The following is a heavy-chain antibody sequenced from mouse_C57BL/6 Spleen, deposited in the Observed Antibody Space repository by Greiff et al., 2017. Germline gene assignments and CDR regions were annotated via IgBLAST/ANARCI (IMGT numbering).Heavy chain of an antibody. V-gene: IGHV5-4*03. J-gene: IGHJ4*01. Sequence: DVMLVESGGGLVKPGGSLKLSCAASGFTFSSYAMSWVRQTPIKRLEWVATISDGGSYTYYPDNVKGRFTISRDNAKNNLYLQMSHLKSEDTAMYYCARQIYYDYAGYAMDYWGQGTSVTVSS. CDR2: ISDGGSYT. CDR1: GFTFSSYA. CDR3: ARQIYYDYAGYAMDY. D-gene: IGHD2-4*01.